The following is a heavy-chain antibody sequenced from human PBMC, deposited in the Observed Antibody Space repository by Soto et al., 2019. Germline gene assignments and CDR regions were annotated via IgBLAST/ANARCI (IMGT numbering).Heavy chain of an antibody. CDR3: AQARARYCGTPTCLGVLNR. CDR2: LSRSGETT. CDR1: GFRFSTYA. D-gene: IGHD2-21*01. J-gene: IGHJ5*02. V-gene: IGHV3-23*01. Sequence: EVQLLESGGGLVQPGGSLRLSCEASGFRFSTYAMNWVRQAPGKGLEWVSGLSRSGETTFYADSVKGRFTISRDNSKNTLYLQMDSLRAEDTAFYYCAQARARYCGTPTCLGVLNRWGQGTLVTVTS.